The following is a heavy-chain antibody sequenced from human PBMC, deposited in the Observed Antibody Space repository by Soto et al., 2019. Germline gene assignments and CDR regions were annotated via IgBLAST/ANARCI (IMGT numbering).Heavy chain of an antibody. D-gene: IGHD5-12*01. CDR3: ARGGPVHSGYDGGEYFDC. J-gene: IGHJ4*02. Sequence: QVQLVQSGAEVKKPGASVKVSCKASGYTFTSYDINWVRQATGQGLEWMGWMNPNSGNTGYAQKFQGRVTMTRNTSVSTAYMELSSLRSEDTAVYYCARGGPVHSGYDGGEYFDCWGQGTLVTVSS. V-gene: IGHV1-8*01. CDR2: MNPNSGNT. CDR1: GYTFTSYD.